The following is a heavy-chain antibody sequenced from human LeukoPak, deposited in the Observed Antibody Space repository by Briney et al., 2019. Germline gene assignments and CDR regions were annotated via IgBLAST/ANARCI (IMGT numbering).Heavy chain of an antibody. V-gene: IGHV4-59*01. CDR1: GGTISSYY. D-gene: IGHD3-10*01. CDR3: ARDQSSYYGPGSPRDYYYGMDV. CDR2: VYHSGST. J-gene: IGHJ6*04. Sequence: SETLSLTCTASGGTISSYYWRWIRQPPGKGLEWIGHVYHSGSTNYNPSLKSRVTISVDTSKTQFSLKLSSVTAADTAVYYCARDQSSYYGPGSPRDYYYGMDVWGKGTTVTVSS.